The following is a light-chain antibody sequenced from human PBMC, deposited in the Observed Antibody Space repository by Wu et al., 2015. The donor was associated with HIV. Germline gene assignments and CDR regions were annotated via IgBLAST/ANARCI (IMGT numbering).Light chain of an antibody. V-gene: IGKV1-13*02. Sequence: AIQLTQSPSSLSASIGDRVNITCRASQDIFTYLAWYQQTPGKPPRVLIYDASTLQSGVSSRFSGSGSGKDFTLTISGLRREDFAIYFCQQLNSFPLTFGQGSRLEI. CDR1: QDIFTY. J-gene: IGKJ5*01. CDR2: DAS. CDR3: QQLNSFPLT.